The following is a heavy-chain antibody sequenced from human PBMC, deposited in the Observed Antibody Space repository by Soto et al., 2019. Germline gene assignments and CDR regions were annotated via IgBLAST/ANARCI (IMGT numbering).Heavy chain of an antibody. V-gene: IGHV4-30-4*01. Sequence: SETLSLTCTVSGDSISNSDYYWNWIRQSPGKGLEWIASIDYSGSTYYNPSLKSRVAISADTSKNLFSLKLRSVTAADTALYFCASGYYFYAMDVWGPGTTVTVSS. CDR3: ASGYYFYAMDV. CDR1: GDSISNSDYY. CDR2: IDYSGST. J-gene: IGHJ6*02.